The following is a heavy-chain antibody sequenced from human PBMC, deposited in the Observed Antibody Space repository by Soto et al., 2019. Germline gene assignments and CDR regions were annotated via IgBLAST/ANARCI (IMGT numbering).Heavy chain of an antibody. CDR2: INHSGST. Sequence: QVQLQQWGAGLLKPSETLSLTCAVYGGSFSGYYWSWIRQPPGKGLEWIGEINHSGSTNYNPSLKSRVTISVETSKNQFSLKLSSVTAADTAVYYCARGLRTTVTTAYFDYWGQGTLVTVSS. CDR1: GGSFSGYY. J-gene: IGHJ4*02. V-gene: IGHV4-34*01. D-gene: IGHD4-4*01. CDR3: ARGLRTTVTTAYFDY.